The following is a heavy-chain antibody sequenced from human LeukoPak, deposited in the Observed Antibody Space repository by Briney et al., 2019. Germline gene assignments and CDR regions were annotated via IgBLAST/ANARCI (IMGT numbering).Heavy chain of an antibody. J-gene: IGHJ4*02. D-gene: IGHD1-1*01. CDR2: IRYDGSIT. CDR1: GFAFSSYA. CDR3: AKDENWRTLDY. V-gene: IGHV3-30*02. Sequence: PGGSLRLSCAASGFAFSSYAMHWVRQAPGKGLEWVTFIRYDGSITYHADSVKGRFTISRDNSKNTLYLQMKSLRAEDTAVYYCAKDENWRTLDYWGQGTLVTVSS.